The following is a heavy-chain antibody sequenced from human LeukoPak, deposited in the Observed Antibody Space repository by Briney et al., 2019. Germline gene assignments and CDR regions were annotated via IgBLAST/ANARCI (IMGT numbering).Heavy chain of an antibody. CDR2: IYSGGST. D-gene: IGHD1-14*01. CDR3: AASINPALIFDY. CDR1: GFTVSSNY. Sequence: PGGSLRLSCAASGFTVSSNYMSWVRQAPGKGLEWVSVIYSGGSTYYADSVKGRFTISRDSSKNTLYLQMNSLRAEDTAVYYCAASINPALIFDYWGQGTLVTVSS. J-gene: IGHJ4*02. V-gene: IGHV3-53*01.